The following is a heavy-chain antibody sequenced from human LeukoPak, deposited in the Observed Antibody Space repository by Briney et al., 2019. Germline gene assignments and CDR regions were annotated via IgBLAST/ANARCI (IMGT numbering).Heavy chain of an antibody. V-gene: IGHV1-2*02. CDR1: GGTFSSYA. J-gene: IGHJ5*02. CDR3: ASLESSIAAAGGPNWFDP. D-gene: IGHD6-13*01. CDR2: INPNSGGT. Sequence: ASVKVSCKASGGTFSSYAISWVRQAPGQGLEWMGWINPNSGGTNYAQKFQGRVTMTRDTSISTAYMELSRLRSDDTAVYYCASLESSIAAAGGPNWFDPWGQGTLVTVSS.